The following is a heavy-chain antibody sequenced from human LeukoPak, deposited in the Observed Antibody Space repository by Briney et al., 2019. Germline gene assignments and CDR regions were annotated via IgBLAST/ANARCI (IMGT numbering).Heavy chain of an antibody. J-gene: IGHJ4*02. V-gene: IGHV1-2*02. CDR2: INPNSGGT. CDR3: ARYSGYADRTLDY. Sequence: ASVKVSCKASGYTFTGYYMHWVRQAPGQGLEWMGWINPNSGGTNYAQRFQGRVTMTRDTSISTAYMELSRLRSDDTAVYYCARYSGYADRTLDYWGQGTLVTVSS. D-gene: IGHD5-12*01. CDR1: GYTFTGYY.